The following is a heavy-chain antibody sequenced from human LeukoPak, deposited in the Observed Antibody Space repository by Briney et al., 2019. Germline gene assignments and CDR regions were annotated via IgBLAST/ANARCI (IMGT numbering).Heavy chain of an antibody. V-gene: IGHV4-59*01. D-gene: IGHD6-19*01. CDR3: VRGSYASGWYGDY. Sequence: VKPSETLSLTCTVSGGSISDYYWSWIRQPPGKGLELIGYIYYTGSTNYNPSLKSRVSISVDTSKNQFSLKLSSVTAADTAVYYCVRGSYASGWYGDYWGQGTLVTVSS. J-gene: IGHJ4*02. CDR2: IYYTGST. CDR1: GGSISDYY.